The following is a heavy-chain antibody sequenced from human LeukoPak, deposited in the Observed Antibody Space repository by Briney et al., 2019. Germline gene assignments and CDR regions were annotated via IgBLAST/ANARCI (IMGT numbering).Heavy chain of an antibody. V-gene: IGHV4-34*01. Sequence: SETLSLTRAVYGGSFSGYYWSWIRQPPGKGLEWIGEINHSGSTNYNPSLKSRVTISVDTSKNQFSLRLSSVTAADTAVYYCAGNRDGYPSCIDYWGQGTLVTVSS. CDR1: GGSFSGYY. D-gene: IGHD5-24*01. J-gene: IGHJ4*02. CDR2: INHSGST. CDR3: AGNRDGYPSCIDY.